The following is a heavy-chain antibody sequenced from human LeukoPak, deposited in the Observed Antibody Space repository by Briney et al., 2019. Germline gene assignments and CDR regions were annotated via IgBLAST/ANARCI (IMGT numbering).Heavy chain of an antibody. CDR3: AKCTTRNTHYPIDY. D-gene: IGHD4-17*01. Sequence: PGGSLRLSCAVSGFTFSNFAMSWVRQAPGKGLEWVSGISGSVARTYYADSVKGRFTISRDNSKNTLYLQVNSLRAEDTAVYYCAKCTTRNTHYPIDYWGQGTLFTVSS. CDR2: ISGSVART. V-gene: IGHV3-23*01. J-gene: IGHJ4*02. CDR1: GFTFSNFA.